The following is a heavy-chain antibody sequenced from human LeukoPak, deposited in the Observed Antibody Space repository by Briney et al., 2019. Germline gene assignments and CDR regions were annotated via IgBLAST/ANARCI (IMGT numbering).Heavy chain of an antibody. CDR1: GYTLTELS. CDR2: INPSGGST. CDR3: ARPASGRWLVRADGELYLDY. J-gene: IGHJ4*02. D-gene: IGHD6-19*01. V-gene: IGHV1-46*01. Sequence: ASVKVSCKVSGYTLTELSMHWVRQAPGQGLEWMGIINPSGGSTGYAQKFQGRVTMTRDTSTSTVYMELSSLRSEDTAVYYCARPASGRWLVRADGELYLDYWGQGTLVTVSS.